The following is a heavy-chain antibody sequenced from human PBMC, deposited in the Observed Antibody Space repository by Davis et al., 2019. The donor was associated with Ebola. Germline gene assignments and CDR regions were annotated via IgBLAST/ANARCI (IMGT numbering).Heavy chain of an antibody. Sequence: GGSLRLSCAASGFTFSSYWMSWVRQAPGKGLEWVDNIKQDGSEKYYVDSVKGRFTISRDIAKNSLYLQMNSLRAEDTAVYYCARDGPQSTIFGVVTGYGMDVWGQGTTVTVSS. D-gene: IGHD3-3*01. CDR1: GFTFSSYW. CDR3: ARDGPQSTIFGVVTGYGMDV. CDR2: IKQDGSEK. V-gene: IGHV3-7*01. J-gene: IGHJ6*02.